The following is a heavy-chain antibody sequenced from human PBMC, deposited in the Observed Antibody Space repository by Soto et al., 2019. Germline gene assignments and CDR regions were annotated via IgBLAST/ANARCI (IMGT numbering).Heavy chain of an antibody. J-gene: IGHJ3*02. Sequence: GESLKISCKGSGYTFTTFWIGWVRQLPGKGLEWMGIIYPCDSDSRYIPSFRGQVTISADKSITTVYLQWSSLKASDTAMYYCPRPSHVYGDYAGVFDIWDQGTMLTVSS. CDR3: PRPSHVYGDYAGVFDI. V-gene: IGHV5-51*01. CDR1: GYTFTTFW. D-gene: IGHD4-17*01. CDR2: IYPCDSDS.